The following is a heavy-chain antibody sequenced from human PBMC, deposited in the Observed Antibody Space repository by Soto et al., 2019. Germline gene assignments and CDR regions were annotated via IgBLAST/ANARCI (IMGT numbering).Heavy chain of an antibody. CDR3: ATEPIYYNDGSGYYPLGH. V-gene: IGHV1-18*01. Sequence: QVQLVQSGAEMKKPGASVKVSCKASGYTFSTYGITWVRQAPGQGLDWMGWINPFKGDTNSAARFQDRVTMTTDTSTRTAYMELRSLRSDDTAVYFCATEPIYYNDGSGYYPLGHWGQGTLVTVSS. D-gene: IGHD3-22*01. J-gene: IGHJ4*02. CDR2: INPFKGDT. CDR1: GYTFSTYG.